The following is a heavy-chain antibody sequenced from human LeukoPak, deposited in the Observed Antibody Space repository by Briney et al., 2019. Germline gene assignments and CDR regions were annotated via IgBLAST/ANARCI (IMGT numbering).Heavy chain of an antibody. V-gene: IGHV3-23*01. D-gene: IGHD5-24*01. CDR2: ISYSGGST. CDR3: AINSRLTRDAYY. J-gene: IGHJ4*02. Sequence: GGSLRLSCAASGFTFGSYDMSWVRQAPGKGLEWVSTISYSGGSTYYADSVTGRFTVSRDNSKNTLYLQMKGLRAEDTAVYYCAINSRLTRDAYYWGQGTLDTVSS. CDR1: GFTFGSYD.